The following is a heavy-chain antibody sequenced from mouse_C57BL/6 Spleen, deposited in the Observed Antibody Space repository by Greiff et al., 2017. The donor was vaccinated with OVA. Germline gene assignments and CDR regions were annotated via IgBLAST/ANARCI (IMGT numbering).Heavy chain of an antibody. Sequence: VQLQQPGAELVRPGSSVKLSCKASGYTFTSYWMHWVKQRPIQGLEWIGNIDPSASDTPSNQKFKDKATLTVDKSCSTAYMQLSSLTSEDSAVYYCARWDHWGQGTTLTVSS. CDR3: ARWDH. J-gene: IGHJ2*01. CDR2: IDPSASDT. V-gene: IGHV1-52*01. CDR1: GYTFTSYW.